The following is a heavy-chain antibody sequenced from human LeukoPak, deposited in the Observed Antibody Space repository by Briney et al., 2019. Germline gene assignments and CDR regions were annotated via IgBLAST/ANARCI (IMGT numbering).Heavy chain of an antibody. Sequence: SETLSLTCAVYGGSFSGYYWSWIRQPPGKGLEWIGEINHSGSTNYNPSLKSRVTISVDTSKNQFSLRLSSVTAADTAVYYCAAFTYYHILTGYKAGSADYWGQGTLVTVPS. CDR2: INHSGST. D-gene: IGHD3-9*01. V-gene: IGHV4-34*01. J-gene: IGHJ4*02. CDR1: GGSFSGYY. CDR3: AAFTYYHILTGYKAGSADY.